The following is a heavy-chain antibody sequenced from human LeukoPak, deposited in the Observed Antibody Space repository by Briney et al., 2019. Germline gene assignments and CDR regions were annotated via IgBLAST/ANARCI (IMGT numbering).Heavy chain of an antibody. CDR1: GGSISSGGYY. D-gene: IGHD3-9*01. Sequence: SQTLSLTCTVSGGSISSGGYYWSWIRQHPGKGLEWIGYIYYSGSTYYNPSLKSRVTMSVDTSKNQFSLKLSSVTAADTAVFYCARGIVLRYFDSWGQGTLVTVSS. CDR3: ARGIVLRYFDS. J-gene: IGHJ4*02. V-gene: IGHV4-30-4*08. CDR2: IYYSGST.